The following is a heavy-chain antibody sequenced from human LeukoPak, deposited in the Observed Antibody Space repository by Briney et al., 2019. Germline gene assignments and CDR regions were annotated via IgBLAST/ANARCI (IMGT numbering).Heavy chain of an antibody. J-gene: IGHJ4*02. CDR2: ISSSSSTI. V-gene: IGHV3-48*01. D-gene: IGHD1-26*01. CDR3: AEEGSYYFDY. CDR1: GFTFSSYS. Sequence: GGSLRLSCAASGFTFSSYSMNWVRQAPGKGLEWVSYISSSSSTIYYADSVKGRFTISRDNAKNSLYLQMNSLRAEDTAVYYCAEEGSYYFDYWGQGTLVTVSS.